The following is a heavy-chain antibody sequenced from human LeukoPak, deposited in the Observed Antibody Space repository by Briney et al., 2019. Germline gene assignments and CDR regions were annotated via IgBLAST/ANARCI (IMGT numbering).Heavy chain of an antibody. CDR3: ARDYYDSSGNEAHDAFDI. CDR2: IYYSGST. V-gene: IGHV4-31*11. CDR1: GGSFSGYY. D-gene: IGHD3-22*01. Sequence: SETLSLTCAVYGGSFSGYYWSWIRQHPGKGLEWIGYIYYSGSTYYNPSLKSRVTISVDTSKNQFSLKLSSVTAADTAVYYCARDYYDSSGNEAHDAFDIWGQGTMVTVSS. J-gene: IGHJ3*02.